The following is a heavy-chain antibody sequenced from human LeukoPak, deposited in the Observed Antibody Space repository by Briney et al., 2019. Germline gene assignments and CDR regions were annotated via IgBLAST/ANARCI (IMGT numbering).Heavy chain of an antibody. V-gene: IGHV4-59*08. CDR3: ARTLDCSSSSCSYGMDV. CDR2: IFYSGST. J-gene: IGHJ6*02. Sequence: SETLSLTCAVAGGCMRGFYWSWSRQPPGKGLEWIGYIFYSGSTNYNPSLKSRVTISVDTSKNQFSLKLSPVTAADTAVYYCARTLDCSSSSCSYGMDVWGQGTTVTVPS. CDR1: GGCMRGFY. D-gene: IGHD2-15*01.